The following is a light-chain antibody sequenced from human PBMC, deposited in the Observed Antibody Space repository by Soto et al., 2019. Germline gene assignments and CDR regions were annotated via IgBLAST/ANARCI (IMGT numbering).Light chain of an antibody. CDR1: QSVSSSY. CDR3: QQYGSSPWT. Sequence: EIVLTQSPGTLSLSPGERATLSCRASQSVSSSYLAWYQQKPGQAPRLLIYGASSRATGIPDRFSGSGSGTDFTLNISRLEPKDFEVYYCQQYGSSPWTFGQGTKVESK. CDR2: GAS. J-gene: IGKJ1*01. V-gene: IGKV3-20*01.